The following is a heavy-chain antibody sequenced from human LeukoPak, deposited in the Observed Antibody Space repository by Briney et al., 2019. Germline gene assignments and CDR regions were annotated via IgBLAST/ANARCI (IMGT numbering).Heavy chain of an antibody. CDR2: MSGSDGNT. V-gene: IGHV3-23*01. J-gene: IGHJ4*02. Sequence: GGSLRLSCAASGFTFSTYAMSWVHQAPGKGLEWVSGMSGSDGNTYYAESVKGRFTISRDNSKSTLYLEMNSLRADDTATYYCAARPSSVVLAPTDFWGQGTLVTVSS. CDR1: GFTFSTYA. D-gene: IGHD2-15*01. CDR3: AARPSSVVLAPTDF.